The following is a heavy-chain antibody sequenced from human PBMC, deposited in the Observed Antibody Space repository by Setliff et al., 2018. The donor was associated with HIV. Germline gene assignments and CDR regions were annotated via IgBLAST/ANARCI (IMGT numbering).Heavy chain of an antibody. V-gene: IGHV4-39*01. CDR3: ARSSQVNCGGDCYLFDY. D-gene: IGHD2-21*02. J-gene: IGHJ4*02. Sequence: KPSETLSLTCTVSGGSISDSSYYWGWIRQPPGKGLEWIGSIYFTGSTYNNPSLKTRFSLSVDTSKNKFSLKVTSVTAADTAVYYCARSSQVNCGGDCYLFDYWGQGTPVTVSS. CDR2: IYFTGST. CDR1: GGSISDSSYY.